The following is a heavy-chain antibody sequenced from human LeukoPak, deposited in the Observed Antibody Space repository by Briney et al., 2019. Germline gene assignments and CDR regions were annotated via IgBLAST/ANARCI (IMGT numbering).Heavy chain of an antibody. CDR1: GFTFSSYE. CDR3: ARDSSSGWYRRDFDY. V-gene: IGHV3-48*03. D-gene: IGHD6-19*01. CDR2: ISSSGSTI. J-gene: IGHJ4*02. Sequence: PGGSLRFSCAASGFTFSSYEMNWVRQAPGKGLEWVSYISSSGSTIYYADSVKGRFTISRDNAKNSLYLQMNSLRAEDTAVYYCARDSSSGWYRRDFDYWGQGTLVTVSS.